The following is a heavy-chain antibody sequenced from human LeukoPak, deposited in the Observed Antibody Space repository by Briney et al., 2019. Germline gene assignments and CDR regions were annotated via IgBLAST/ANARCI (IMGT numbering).Heavy chain of an antibody. V-gene: IGHV3-23*01. J-gene: IGHJ5*02. CDR3: AKGAVLRYFDWLSNWFDP. CDR2: ISGSGGST. CDR1: GFTFSSYA. D-gene: IGHD3-9*01. Sequence: GGSLRLSCAASGFTFSSYAMSWVRQAPGKGLEWVSAISGSGGSTYYADSVKGRFTISRDNSKNTLYPQMNSLRAEDTAVYYCAKGAVLRYFDWLSNWFDPWGQGTLVTVSS.